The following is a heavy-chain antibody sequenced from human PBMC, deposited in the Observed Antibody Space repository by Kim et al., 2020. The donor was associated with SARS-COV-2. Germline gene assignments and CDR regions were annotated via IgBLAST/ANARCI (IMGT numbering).Heavy chain of an antibody. CDR2: IYYSGST. Sequence: SETLSLTCTVSGGSISSGGYYWSWIRQHPGKGLEWIGYIYYSGSTYYNPSLKSRVTISVDTSKNQFSLKLSSVTAADTAVYYCARGQGVITMIVVVVGAFDCWGQRTGDPVSS. V-gene: IGHV4-31*03. D-gene: IGHD3-22*01. CDR1: GGSISSGGYY. J-gene: IGHJ4*02. CDR3: ARGQGVITMIVVVVGAFDC.